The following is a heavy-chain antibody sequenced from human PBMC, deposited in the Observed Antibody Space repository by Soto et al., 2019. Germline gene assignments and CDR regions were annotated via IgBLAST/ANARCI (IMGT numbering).Heavy chain of an antibody. Sequence: EVQLVESGGGLVQPGGSLRLSCAASGFIFHDFSMTWVRQAPGKGLEWVATIKEDGSEKYYVDSVKGRFTISRDNAHNSLSLQMNSLRVEDTAVYYCVKERACGFWGQGVLVTVSS. CDR2: IKEDGSEK. V-gene: IGHV3-7*05. CDR1: GFIFHDFS. J-gene: IGHJ4*02. CDR3: VKERACGF. D-gene: IGHD5-12*01.